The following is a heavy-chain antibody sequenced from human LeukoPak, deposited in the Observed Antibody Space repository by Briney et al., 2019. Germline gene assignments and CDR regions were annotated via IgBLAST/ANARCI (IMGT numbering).Heavy chain of an antibody. V-gene: IGHV4-61*02. J-gene: IGHJ4*02. CDR3: AREDLETGSYGDFDY. CDR1: GGSISSGSYY. Sequence: SQTLSLTCTVSGGSISSGSYYRSWIRQPAGKGLEWIGRIYTSGSTNYNPSLKSRVTISVDTSKNQFSLKLSSVTAADTAVYYCAREDLETGSYGDFDYWGQGTLVTVSS. D-gene: IGHD3-10*01. CDR2: IYTSGST.